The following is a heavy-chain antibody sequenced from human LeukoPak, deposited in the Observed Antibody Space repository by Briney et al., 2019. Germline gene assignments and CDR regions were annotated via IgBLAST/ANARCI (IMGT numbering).Heavy chain of an antibody. CDR2: IYYSGST. V-gene: IGHV4-31*03. D-gene: IGHD3-10*01. Sequence: PSQTLSLTCTVSGGSISSGVYYWSWIRPHPGKGLEWIGYIYYSGSTYSNPSLKSRLTMSVDISKNQFSLKLSSVTAADTAVYYCARGVKGLRGAFDVWGQGTMVTVSS. CDR1: GGSISSGVYY. CDR3: ARGVKGLRGAFDV. J-gene: IGHJ3*01.